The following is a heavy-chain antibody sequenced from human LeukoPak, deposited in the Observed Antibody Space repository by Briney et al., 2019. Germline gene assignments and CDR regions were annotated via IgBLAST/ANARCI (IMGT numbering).Heavy chain of an antibody. J-gene: IGHJ3*02. CDR1: GGTFSSYA. CDR2: ISGSGGST. Sequence: ASVKVSCKASGGTFSSYAMSWVRQAPGKGLEWVSAISGSGGSTYYADSVKGRFTISRDNSKNTLYLQMNSLRAEDTAVYYCAKDPAVVVPAAITGAFDIWGQGTMVTVSS. V-gene: IGHV3-23*01. D-gene: IGHD2-2*01. CDR3: AKDPAVVVPAAITGAFDI.